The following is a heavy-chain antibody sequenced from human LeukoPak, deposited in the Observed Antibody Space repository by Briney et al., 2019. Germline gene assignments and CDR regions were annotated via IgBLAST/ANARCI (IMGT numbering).Heavy chain of an antibody. D-gene: IGHD3-22*01. CDR1: GFTFSSYA. V-gene: IGHV3-30*04. Sequence: PGGSLRLSCAASGFTFSSYAMHWARQAPGKGLEWVAVISYDGSNEYYADSVKGRFTISRDNSKNTLYQQMNSLRAEDTAVYYCASTYYYDSSGYSIDYWGQGTLVTVSS. CDR3: ASTYYYDSSGYSIDY. J-gene: IGHJ4*02. CDR2: ISYDGSNE.